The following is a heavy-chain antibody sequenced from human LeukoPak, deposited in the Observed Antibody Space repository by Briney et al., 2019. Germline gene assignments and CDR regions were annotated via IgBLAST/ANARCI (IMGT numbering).Heavy chain of an antibody. CDR2: ISGSGGST. CDR3: ARDQAYYGSGGVDY. CDR1: GFTFSYSV. D-gene: IGHD3-10*01. Sequence: GGSLRLSCAASGFTFSYSVMNWVRQAPGKGLEWVSAISGSGGSTYYEDSVEGRFTISRDNSKNTLYLQMDSLRAEDTAVYYCARDQAYYGSGGVDYWGQGTLVTVSS. J-gene: IGHJ4*02. V-gene: IGHV3-23*01.